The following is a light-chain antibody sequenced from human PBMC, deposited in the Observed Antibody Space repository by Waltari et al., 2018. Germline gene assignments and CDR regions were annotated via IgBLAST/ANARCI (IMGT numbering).Light chain of an antibody. CDR1: QSLSSH. CDR2: AAS. Sequence: DIQMAQSPSSLSASVGDRITITCRASQSLSSHLNWYQHKSGKAPKLLIYAASSLQSGVPSRFSGSGSGTDCTLTISSLQPEDFATYYCQQSYSAPHFGPGTKVDIK. V-gene: IGKV1-39*01. CDR3: QQSYSAPH. J-gene: IGKJ3*01.